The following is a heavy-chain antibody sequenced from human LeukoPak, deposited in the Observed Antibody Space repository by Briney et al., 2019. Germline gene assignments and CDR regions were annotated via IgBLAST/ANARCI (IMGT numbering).Heavy chain of an antibody. CDR1: GFTFNSFG. Sequence: GRSLRLSCAASGFTFNSFGMHWVRQAPGKGLEWVAVISYDGSNKYFADSVKGRFTISGGNSKNTLYLQMNSLRAEDTAVYYCAKDYDSSGWAAFDIWGQGTMVTVSS. CDR3: AKDYDSSGWAAFDI. CDR2: ISYDGSNK. V-gene: IGHV3-30*18. J-gene: IGHJ3*02. D-gene: IGHD3-22*01.